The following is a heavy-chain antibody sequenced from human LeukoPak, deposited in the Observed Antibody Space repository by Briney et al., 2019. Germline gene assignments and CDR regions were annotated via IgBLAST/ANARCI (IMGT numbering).Heavy chain of an antibody. CDR2: FDPEDGET. CDR1: GYTLTELS. V-gene: IGHV1-24*01. Sequence: ASVKVSCKVSGYTLTELSMRWVRQAPGKGLEWMGGFDPEDGETIYAQKFQGRVTMTEDTSTDTAYMELSSLRSEDTAVYYCATGRSYCSSTSCYNYYYMDVWGKGTTVTVSS. J-gene: IGHJ6*03. D-gene: IGHD2-2*02. CDR3: ATGRSYCSSTSCYNYYYMDV.